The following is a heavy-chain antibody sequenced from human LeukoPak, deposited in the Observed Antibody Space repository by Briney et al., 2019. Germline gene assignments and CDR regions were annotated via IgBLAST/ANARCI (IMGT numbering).Heavy chain of an antibody. CDR2: IKQDGSEK. D-gene: IGHD2-15*01. V-gene: IGHV3-7*01. Sequence: GGSPRLSCAASGFTFSSYWMSWVRQAPGKGLEWVANIKQDGSEKYYVDSVKGRFTISRDNAKNSLYLQMNSLRAEDTAVYYCARVPYCSGGSCYSDTAVYYYYGMDVWGQGTTVTVSS. CDR1: GFTFSSYW. CDR3: ARVPYCSGGSCYSDTAVYYYYGMDV. J-gene: IGHJ6*02.